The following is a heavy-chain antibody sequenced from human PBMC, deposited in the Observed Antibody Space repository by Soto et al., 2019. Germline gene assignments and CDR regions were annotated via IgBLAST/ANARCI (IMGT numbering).Heavy chain of an antibody. J-gene: IGHJ6*02. CDR2: INPGDSDI. V-gene: IGHV5-51*01. CDR3: ARHEQFYYYYYGMDV. CDR1: GYSFTTYW. Sequence: GESLKLSCQGSGYSFTTYWIAWVRQMPGKGLEWMGIINPGDSDIRYSPSFQGQVTISADNSISTAYLQWSSLKASDTAMYYCARHEQFYYYYYGMDVWGQGTAVTVSS. D-gene: IGHD4-4*01.